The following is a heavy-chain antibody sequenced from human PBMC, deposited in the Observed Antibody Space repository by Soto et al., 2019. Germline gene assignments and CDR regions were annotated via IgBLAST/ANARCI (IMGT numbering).Heavy chain of an antibody. V-gene: IGHV3-15*01. J-gene: IGHJ4*02. D-gene: IGHD4-17*01. CDR1: GFTFSNAW. CDR3: TTDRAYGDYYFDY. Sequence: GGSLRLSCAASGFTFSNAWMSWVRQAPGKGLEWVGRIKSKTDGGTTDYAQTVKSRFTISRDDSKNTLNQQMNSLKTEDTAVYYCTTDRAYGDYYFDYWGQGTLVTVSS. CDR2: IKSKTDGGTT.